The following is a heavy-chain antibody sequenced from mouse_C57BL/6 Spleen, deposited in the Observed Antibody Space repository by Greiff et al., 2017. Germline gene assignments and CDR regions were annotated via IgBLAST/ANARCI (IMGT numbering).Heavy chain of an antibody. J-gene: IGHJ3*01. Sequence: EVKLMESGGGLVQPGGSLSLSCAASGFTFTDYYMSWVRQPPGKALEWLGFIRNKANGYTTEYSASVKGRFTISRDNSQSILYLQMNALRAEDSATYYFARAYDYDAWFAYWGQGTLVTVSA. CDR3: ARAYDYDAWFAY. CDR1: GFTFTDYY. D-gene: IGHD2-4*01. V-gene: IGHV7-3*01. CDR2: IRNKANGYTT.